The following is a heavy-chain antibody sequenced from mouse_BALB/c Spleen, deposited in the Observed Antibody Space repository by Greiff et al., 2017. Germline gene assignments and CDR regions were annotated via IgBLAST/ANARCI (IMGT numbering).Heavy chain of an antibody. D-gene: IGHD3-3*01. V-gene: IGHV5-17*02. J-gene: IGHJ4*01. Sequence: EVKVVESGGGLVQPGGSRKLSCAASGFTFSSFGMHWVRQAPEKGLEWVAYISSGSSTIYYADTVKGRFTISRDNPKNTLFLQMTSLRSEDTAMYYCARWAGYAMDYWGQGTSVTVSS. CDR2: ISSGSSTI. CDR1: GFTFSSFG. CDR3: ARWAGYAMDY.